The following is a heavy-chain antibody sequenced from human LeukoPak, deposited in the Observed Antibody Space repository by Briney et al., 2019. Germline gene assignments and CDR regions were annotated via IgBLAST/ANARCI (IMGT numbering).Heavy chain of an antibody. D-gene: IGHD1-14*01. Sequence: GASVKVSCKTSGYPFTTWEINWVRQAAGQGLEWMGWVHPNSGNTAYAQKFQGRVTMTRDTSISTAYMELSSLRSDDTAVYFCARGPRNDPWGQGTLVTVSS. J-gene: IGHJ5*02. CDR3: ARGPRNDP. CDR1: GYPFTTWE. CDR2: VHPNSGNT. V-gene: IGHV1-8*01.